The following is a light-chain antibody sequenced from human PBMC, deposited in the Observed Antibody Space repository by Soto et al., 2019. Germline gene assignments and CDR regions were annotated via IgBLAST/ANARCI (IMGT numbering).Light chain of an antibody. Sequence: QSALTQPPSASGSPGQSVTISCTGTSSDVGGYNYVSWYQQHPGKAPKLMIYEVSKRPSGVPDRFSGSKSGNTASLTVSGLTVEDEADYYCSSYEGSNHPYVCGTGTKLTVL. CDR2: EVS. CDR1: SSDVGGYNY. CDR3: SSYEGSNHPYV. V-gene: IGLV2-8*01. J-gene: IGLJ1*01.